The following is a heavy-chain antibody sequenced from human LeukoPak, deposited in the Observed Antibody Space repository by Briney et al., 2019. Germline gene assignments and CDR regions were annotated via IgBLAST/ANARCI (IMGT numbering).Heavy chain of an antibody. CDR2: MNHSGST. J-gene: IGHJ4*02. CDR1: GGSFSGYY. D-gene: IGHD1-26*01. V-gene: IGHV4-34*01. CDR3: ARLALQEVGATQTYYLDY. Sequence: PSETLSLTCAVYGGSFSGYYWSWIRQPPGKGLEWIGEMNHSGSTNYNPSLKSRVTISVDTSKNQFSLRLSSVTAADTAVYYCARLALQEVGATQTYYLDYWGQGTLVTVSS.